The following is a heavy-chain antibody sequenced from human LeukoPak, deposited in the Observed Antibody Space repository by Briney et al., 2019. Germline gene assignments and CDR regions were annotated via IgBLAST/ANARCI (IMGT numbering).Heavy chain of an antibody. CDR1: GGSFSGYY. Sequence: SETLSLTCAVYGGSFSGYYWSWIRQPPGKGLEWIGEINHSGSTNYNPSLKSRVTISVDTSKNQFSLKLSSVTAADTAVYYCARHAATVDDYWGQGTLVTVSS. D-gene: IGHD4-23*01. J-gene: IGHJ4*02. CDR3: ARHAATVDDY. V-gene: IGHV4-34*01. CDR2: INHSGST.